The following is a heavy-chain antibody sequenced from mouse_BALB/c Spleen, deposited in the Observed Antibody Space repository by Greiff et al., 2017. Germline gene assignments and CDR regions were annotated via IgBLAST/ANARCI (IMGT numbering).Heavy chain of an antibody. V-gene: IGHV5-6-5*01. Sequence: EVKVEESGGGLVKPGGSLKLSCAASGFTFSSYAMSWVRQTPEKRLEWVASISSGGSTYYPDSVKGRFTISRDNARNILYLQMSSLRSEDTAMYYCARKKVRRDYAMDYWGQGTSVTVSS. CDR3: ARKKVRRDYAMDY. D-gene: IGHD2-14*01. CDR1: GFTFSSYA. J-gene: IGHJ4*01. CDR2: ISSGGST.